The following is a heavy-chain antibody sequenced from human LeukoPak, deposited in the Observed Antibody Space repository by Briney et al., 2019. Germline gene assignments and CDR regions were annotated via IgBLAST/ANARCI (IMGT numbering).Heavy chain of an antibody. V-gene: IGHV5-51*01. CDR2: IYPGDSDT. CDR1: GSIFTSYW. J-gene: IGHJ4*02. CDR3: ARRALNYFDY. Sequence: KSGAPLQISSKCSGSIFTSYWSGWGRPLPGKGLEWMGIIYPGDSDTRYSPTFQGQVTNSADKSIITAYLEGSSVKASDTAMYYCARRALNYFDYWGQGALVTVSS.